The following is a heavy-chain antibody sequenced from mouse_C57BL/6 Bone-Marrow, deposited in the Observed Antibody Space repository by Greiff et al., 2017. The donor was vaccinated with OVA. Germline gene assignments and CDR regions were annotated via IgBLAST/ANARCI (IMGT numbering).Heavy chain of an antibody. CDR2: INPNYGTT. J-gene: IGHJ1*03. Sequence: SGPELVKPGASVKISCKASGYSFTDYNMNWVKPSNGKSLEWIGVINPNYGTTSYNQKFKGKATLTVDPSSSTAYMQLNSLTSEDSAVFYRAFYYGRSYRYFDVWGTATTVTVAS. CDR1: GYSFTDYN. V-gene: IGHV1-39*01. CDR3: AFYYGRSYRYFDV. D-gene: IGHD1-1*01.